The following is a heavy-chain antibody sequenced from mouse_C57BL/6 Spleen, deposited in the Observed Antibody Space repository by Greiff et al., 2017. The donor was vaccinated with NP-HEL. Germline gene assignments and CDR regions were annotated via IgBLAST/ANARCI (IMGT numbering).Heavy chain of an antibody. CDR3: ARGDYDYERAWFAY. J-gene: IGHJ3*01. Sequence: VQLQQPGAELVMPGSSVKLSCKASGYTFTSYWMHWVKQRPGQGLEWIGEIDPSDSYTNYNQKFKGKSTLTVDKSSSTAYMQLSCLTSEDSAVYYCARGDYDYERAWFAYWGQGTLVTVSA. CDR1: GYTFTSYW. CDR2: IDPSDSYT. V-gene: IGHV1-69*01. D-gene: IGHD2-4*01.